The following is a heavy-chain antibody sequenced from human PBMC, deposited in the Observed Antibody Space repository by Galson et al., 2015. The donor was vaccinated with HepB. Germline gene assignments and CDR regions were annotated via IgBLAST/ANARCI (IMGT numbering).Heavy chain of an antibody. CDR1: GFTFNRYG. J-gene: IGHJ4*02. D-gene: IGHD3-10*01. V-gene: IGHV4-4*01. CDR3: ARAEEGRGYFDY. Sequence: SLRLSCAVSGFTFNRYGMHWVRQPPGEGLEWIGEAYHSGGTNYRPSLKSRVTISVDKSKNQFSLKLTSVTAADTAVYFCARAEEGRGYFDYWGQGTLVTVSS. CDR2: AYHSGGT.